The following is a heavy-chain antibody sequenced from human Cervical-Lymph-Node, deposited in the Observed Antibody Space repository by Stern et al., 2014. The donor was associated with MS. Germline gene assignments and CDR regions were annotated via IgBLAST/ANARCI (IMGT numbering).Heavy chain of an antibody. D-gene: IGHD4-17*01. Sequence: VQLVQSGAEVKKPGESLKISCTGSGYSFTSYWIGWVRQLPGKGLELLGISYPGCSDARYSPSFQGQVTSSADKSISTAYLQWSSLKASDTAMYYCARLTYGDYSLYYWGQGTLVTVSS. CDR3: ARLTYGDYSLYY. CDR1: GYSFTSYW. CDR2: SYPGCSDA. V-gene: IGHV5-51*01. J-gene: IGHJ4*02.